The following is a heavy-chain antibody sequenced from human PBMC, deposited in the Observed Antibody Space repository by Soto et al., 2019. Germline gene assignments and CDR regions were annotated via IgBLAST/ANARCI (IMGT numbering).Heavy chain of an antibody. V-gene: IGHV5-10-1*01. CDR2: VDPSDSYT. J-gene: IGHJ4*02. D-gene: IGHD6-13*01. CDR3: ARLQAAAGDNDLTFDY. CDR1: GYSFTSYW. Sequence: EVQLVQSGAEVKKPGESLRISCKGSGYSFTSYWISWVRQMPGKGLEWMGRVDPSDSYTNYSPSFQGHVTNSADKSISTAYLQWSSLKASDTARYYCARLQAAAGDNDLTFDYWGQGTLVTVSS.